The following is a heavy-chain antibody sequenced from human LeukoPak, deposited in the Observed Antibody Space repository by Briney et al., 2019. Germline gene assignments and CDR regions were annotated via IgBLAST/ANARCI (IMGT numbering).Heavy chain of an antibody. CDR3: ARGLKLVVAAQRLFDY. J-gene: IGHJ4*02. CDR1: GGSFSGYY. CDR2: INHSGST. V-gene: IGHV4-34*01. Sequence: SETLSLTCAVYGGSFSGYYWSWIRQPPGKGLEWIGEINHSGSTNYNSSLKSRVIISVDTSKNQFSLKLSSVTAADTAVYYCARGLKLVVAAQRLFDYWGQGTLVTVSS. D-gene: IGHD2-15*01.